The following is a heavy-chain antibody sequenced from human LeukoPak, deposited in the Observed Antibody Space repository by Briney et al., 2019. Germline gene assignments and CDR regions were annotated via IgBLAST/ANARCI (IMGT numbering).Heavy chain of an antibody. V-gene: IGHV4-4*07. Sequence: SETLSLTCTVSGVSICGFYWGWIPQPAGKGLEWIGRIYHSGGTNYNPSLKSRVTMSTDTSKNQFSLKLRSVIAADTAVYYCAGEYGDLDYWGQGTMVTDSS. CDR3: AGEYGDLDY. J-gene: IGHJ4*02. D-gene: IGHD2-21*01. CDR2: IYHSGGT. CDR1: GVSICGFY.